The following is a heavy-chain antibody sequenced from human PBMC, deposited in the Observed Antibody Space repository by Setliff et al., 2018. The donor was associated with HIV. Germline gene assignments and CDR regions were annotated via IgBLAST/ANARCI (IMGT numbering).Heavy chain of an antibody. D-gene: IGHD1-1*01. V-gene: IGHV4-59*13. CDR1: GGSIRTSY. CDR3: AREGLSGWFGP. Sequence: SQTLSLTCTVSGGSIRTSYWSWIRQPPGKGLEWIGSIIYAERANYNPSLRSRVTMSLDTSTSQVSLKFTSVTAADTAVYFCAREGLSGWFGPWGQGSLVTVSS. J-gene: IGHJ5*02. CDR2: IIYAERA.